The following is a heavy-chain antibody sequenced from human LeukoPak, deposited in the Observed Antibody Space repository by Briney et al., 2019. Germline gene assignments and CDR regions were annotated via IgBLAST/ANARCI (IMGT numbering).Heavy chain of an antibody. CDR1: GFTFSSYA. D-gene: IGHD2-15*01. CDR3: ARDGGFQDIVVVVATAPPDY. Sequence: PGRSLRLSCAASGFTFSSYAMHWVRQAPGKGLEWVAVISYDGSNKYYADSVKGRFTISRDNSKNTLHLQMNSLRAEDTAVYYCARDGGFQDIVVVVATAPPDYWGQGTLVTVSS. CDR2: ISYDGSNK. V-gene: IGHV3-30*04. J-gene: IGHJ4*02.